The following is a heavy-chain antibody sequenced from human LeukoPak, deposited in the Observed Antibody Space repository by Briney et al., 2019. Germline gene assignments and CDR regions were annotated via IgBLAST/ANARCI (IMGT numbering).Heavy chain of an antibody. D-gene: IGHD3-10*01. CDR2: ISSSSSHI. Sequence: GGSLRLSCAASGFTFSTYTMTWVRQAPRKGLEWVSSISSSSSHIYYADSVKGRFTISRDNAKNSLYLQMSSLRAEDTAVYYCARDVWVAPDYDGSGSIDYWGQGTLVTVSS. CDR1: GFTFSTYT. V-gene: IGHV3-21*01. J-gene: IGHJ4*02. CDR3: ARDVWVAPDYDGSGSIDY.